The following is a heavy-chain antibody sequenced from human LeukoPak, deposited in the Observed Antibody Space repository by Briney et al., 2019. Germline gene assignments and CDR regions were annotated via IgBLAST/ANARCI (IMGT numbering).Heavy chain of an antibody. CDR1: GFPFSSYG. CDR3: AKDKPVWFGEADAFDI. D-gene: IGHD3-10*01. Sequence: GGSLRLSCAASGFPFSSYGMHWVRQAPGKGLEWVAFIRYDGSNKYYADSVKGRFTISRDNSKNTLYLQMNSLRAEDTAVYYCAKDKPVWFGEADAFDIWGQGTMVTVSS. CDR2: IRYDGSNK. J-gene: IGHJ3*02. V-gene: IGHV3-30*02.